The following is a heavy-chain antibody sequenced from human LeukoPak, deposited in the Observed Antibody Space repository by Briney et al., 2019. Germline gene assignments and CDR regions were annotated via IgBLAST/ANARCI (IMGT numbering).Heavy chain of an antibody. V-gene: IGHV3-33*01. CDR3: TRDLQSSSYDELDY. J-gene: IGHJ4*02. CDR1: GFTFSSYG. D-gene: IGHD1-26*01. Sequence: GGTLSRSCAASGFTFSSYGLHWLRQAPGMGLEWVAIIWYDESKKHYADTVKGRFTISRDNSKKTLYLEMNSLRAEDTAVYYCTRDLQSSSYDELDYWGQGTLVTVSS. CDR2: IWYDESKK.